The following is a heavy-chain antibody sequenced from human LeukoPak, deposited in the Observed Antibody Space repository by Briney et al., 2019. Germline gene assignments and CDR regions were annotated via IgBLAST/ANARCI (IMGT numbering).Heavy chain of an antibody. D-gene: IGHD1-14*01. V-gene: IGHV1-18*04. CDR2: INADSGNT. J-gene: IGHJ6*02. CDR1: GYTFTSRG. CDR3: ARGPHHFYGMDV. Sequence: ASVKVSCKASGYTFTSRGFSWVRQAPGQGLEWMGWINADSGNTYYAQRLQGRVTMSTDTSTTTAYMELKSLTSDDTAVYFCARGPHHFYGMDVWGQGTTVTVSS.